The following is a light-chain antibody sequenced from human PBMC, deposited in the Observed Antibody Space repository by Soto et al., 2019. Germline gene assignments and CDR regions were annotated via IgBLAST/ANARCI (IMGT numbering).Light chain of an antibody. CDR2: SAS. V-gene: IGKV3-15*01. CDR1: QSVRSN. CDR3: QQHNHWPS. Sequence: EIVMTQSPATLSVSPGERATLSCRASQSVRSNLAWYQQKPGQAPRLLIYSASTRATGIPARFSGSGSGTEFTLTISSLQSEDLAVYYCQQHNHWPSFGQGTNLEIK. J-gene: IGKJ2*01.